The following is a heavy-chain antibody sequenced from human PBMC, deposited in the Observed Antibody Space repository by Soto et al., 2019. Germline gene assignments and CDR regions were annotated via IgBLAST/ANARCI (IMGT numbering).Heavy chain of an antibody. Sequence: TLSLTCAISGDSVSSNSAAWNWIRQSPSRGLEWLGRTYYRSKWYNDYAVSVKSRITINPDTSKNQFSLQLNSVTPEDTAVYYCARVWSIVGALLDAFDIWGQGTMVTVSS. CDR2: TYYRSKWYN. CDR3: ARVWSIVGALLDAFDI. D-gene: IGHD1-26*01. CDR1: GDSVSSNSAA. V-gene: IGHV6-1*01. J-gene: IGHJ3*02.